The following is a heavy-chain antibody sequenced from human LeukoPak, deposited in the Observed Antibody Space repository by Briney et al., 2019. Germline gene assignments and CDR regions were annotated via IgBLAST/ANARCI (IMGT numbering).Heavy chain of an antibody. CDR3: ASSNPEGAFDI. V-gene: IGHV4-59*08. CDR2: IYYSGST. CDR1: GGSISSYY. J-gene: IGHJ3*02. Sequence: KASETLSLTCTVSGGSISSYYWSWIRQPPGKGLEWIGYIYYSGSTNYNPSLKSRVTISVDTSKNQFSLKLSSVTAADTAVYYCASSNPEGAFDIWGQGTMVTVSS. D-gene: IGHD1-14*01.